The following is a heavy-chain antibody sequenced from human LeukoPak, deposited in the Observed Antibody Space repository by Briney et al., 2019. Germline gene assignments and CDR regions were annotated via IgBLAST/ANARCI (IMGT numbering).Heavy chain of an antibody. D-gene: IGHD3-10*01. Sequence: GGSLRLSCAASGFTFSSYAMHWVRQAPDKGLEYVAVISNDGTYKYYGASVKGRFTISRDSSKNTLYLQMDSLRSEDTAVYSCTRKSGGSQRKMDDWFDPWGQGTLVIVSS. CDR3: TRKSGGSQRKMDDWFDP. V-gene: IGHV3-30*04. CDR1: GFTFSSYA. J-gene: IGHJ5*02. CDR2: ISNDGTYK.